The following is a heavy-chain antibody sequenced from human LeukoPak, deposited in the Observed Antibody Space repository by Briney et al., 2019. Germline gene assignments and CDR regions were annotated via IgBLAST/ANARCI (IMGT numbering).Heavy chain of an antibody. CDR2: INSLGSDA. CDR1: GFTYSSYW. V-gene: IGHV3-74*01. CDR3: VRVRRNDFYYFDH. D-gene: IGHD2-21*02. J-gene: IGHJ4*02. Sequence: GRSLRLSCAASGFTYSSYWMHWVRQAPGKGLVWVSRINSLGSDATYADSVKGRFTVSRDNAKNTLFLQMNSLRAEVTAVYYCVRVRRNDFYYFDHWGQGALVTVSS.